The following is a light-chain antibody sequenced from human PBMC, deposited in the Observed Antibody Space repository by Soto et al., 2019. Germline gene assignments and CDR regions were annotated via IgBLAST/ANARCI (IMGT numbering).Light chain of an antibody. CDR2: DAS. V-gene: IGKV3-11*01. CDR1: QSVSSY. Sequence: EIVLTQSPATLSLSPGERATLSCRASQSVSSYLAWYQQKPGQAPRLLIYDASNRATGIPARFSGSGSGTDFTLTISSLEPEDFAVYYCQPRSNWPICTFGPGTKVDIK. J-gene: IGKJ3*01. CDR3: QPRSNWPICT.